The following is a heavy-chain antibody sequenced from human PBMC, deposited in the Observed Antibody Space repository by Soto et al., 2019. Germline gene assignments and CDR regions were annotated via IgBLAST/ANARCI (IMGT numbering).Heavy chain of an antibody. CDR3: ARGSYSVVGATVY. J-gene: IGHJ4*02. CDR2: MNPKRGDT. V-gene: IGHV1-8*01. D-gene: IGHD1-26*01. Sequence: QVQLVQSGAEVKMPGASVKVSCKASGYTFTDYGINWVRQATGQGLEWMGWMNPKRGDTVYAQKFPARGSMTRATSISTANLELNSLKTEDAAVYYCARGSYSVVGATVYWGQGTLVTVSS. CDR1: GYTFTDYG.